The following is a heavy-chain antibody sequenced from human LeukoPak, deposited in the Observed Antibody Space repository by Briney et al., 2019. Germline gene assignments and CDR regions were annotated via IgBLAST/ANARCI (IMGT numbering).Heavy chain of an antibody. CDR1: GGSINSYY. CDR3: AREYSSSSYYFNY. D-gene: IGHD6-6*01. CDR2: IYYSGTT. Sequence: SETLSLTCTVSGGSINSYYWSWIRQPPGKGLEWIGYIYYSGTTNYNPSLKGRVTISVDTSKNQFSLKLSSVTAADTAVYYCAREYSSSSYYFNYWGQGTLVTVSS. V-gene: IGHV4-59*13. J-gene: IGHJ4*02.